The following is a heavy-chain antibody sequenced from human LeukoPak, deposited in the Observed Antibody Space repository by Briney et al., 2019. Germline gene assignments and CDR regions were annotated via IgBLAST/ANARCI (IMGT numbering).Heavy chain of an antibody. Sequence: SETLSLTCTVSGGSISSYYWSWIRQPPGKGLEWIGYIYYSGSTNHNPSLKSRVTISVDTSKNQFSLKLSSVTAADTAVYYCARSMVRGVPLHPWGQGTLVTVSS. V-gene: IGHV4-59*08. CDR3: ARSMVRGVPLHP. CDR2: IYYSGST. D-gene: IGHD3-10*01. CDR1: GGSISSYY. J-gene: IGHJ5*02.